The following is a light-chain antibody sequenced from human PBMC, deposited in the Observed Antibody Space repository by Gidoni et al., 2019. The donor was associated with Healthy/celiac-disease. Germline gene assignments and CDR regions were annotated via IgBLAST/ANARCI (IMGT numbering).Light chain of an antibody. CDR2: AAS. Sequence: DIQMTQSPYSLSASVGDRVTITCRASQSISSYLNWDQQKQGKAPKLLIYAASSLQSGVPSRFSGSGSGTDFTLTISSLQPEDFATYYCQQSYSTPITFGQGTKLEIK. CDR3: QQSYSTPIT. V-gene: IGKV1-39*01. J-gene: IGKJ2*01. CDR1: QSISSY.